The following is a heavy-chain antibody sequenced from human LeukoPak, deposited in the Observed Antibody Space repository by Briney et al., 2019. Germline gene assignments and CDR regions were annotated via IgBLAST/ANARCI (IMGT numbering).Heavy chain of an antibody. D-gene: IGHD3-22*01. J-gene: IGHJ3*02. V-gene: IGHV3-23*01. Sequence: YPGGSQRLSCAASGFTFSNYAMSWVRQAPGKGLGWASTVTGTGGSAYYADSVKGRFTISRDNTKNTLYLQMNSLRAEDTAVYYCAKVKYSTGYEDDAFDIWGQGTRVTVSS. CDR1: GFTFSNYA. CDR2: VTGTGGSA. CDR3: AKVKYSTGYEDDAFDI.